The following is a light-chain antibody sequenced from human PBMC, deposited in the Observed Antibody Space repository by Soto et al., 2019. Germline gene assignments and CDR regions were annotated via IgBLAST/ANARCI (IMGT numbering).Light chain of an antibody. CDR3: KSYAGSNTYV. CDR2: EVF. J-gene: IGLJ1*01. V-gene: IGLV2-8*01. Sequence: QSALTPTPSASGSPGQSFTIACTGINIAIGIYYFVSWDHHHPVKAHRPIIYEVFQRPSGVPDRFSGSKSGNTASLTVSGLQAADEADYFCKSYAGSNTYVFGTGNKVTVL. CDR1: NIAIGIYYF.